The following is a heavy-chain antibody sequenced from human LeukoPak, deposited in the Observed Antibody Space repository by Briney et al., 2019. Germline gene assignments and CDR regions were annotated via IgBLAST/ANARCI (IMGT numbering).Heavy chain of an antibody. CDR3: AKDLTGVNYCLDQ. CDR1: GFTFSIYG. V-gene: IGHV3-33*06. CDR2: IWNDGSNK. J-gene: IGHJ4*02. D-gene: IGHD1-7*01. Sequence: PGRSLRLSCAASGFTFSIYGMHWVRQAPGKGLEWVAVIWNDGSNKYYAESVKGRFTISRDNSKNTLYLQMNSLRAEDTAVYYCAKDLTGVNYCLDQWGQGTLVTVSS.